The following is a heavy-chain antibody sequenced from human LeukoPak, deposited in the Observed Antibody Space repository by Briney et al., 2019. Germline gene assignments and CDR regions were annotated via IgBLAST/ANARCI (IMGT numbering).Heavy chain of an antibody. Sequence: PSETLSLTCAVYGGSFSGYYWSWIRQPPGKGLEWIGEINHSGSTNYNPSLKSRVTISVDTSKNQLSLKLSSVTAADTAVYYCARRPGYVWGSYRYTEGGYFGYWGQGTLVTVSS. D-gene: IGHD3-16*02. J-gene: IGHJ4*02. CDR1: GGSFSGYY. CDR3: ARRPGYVWGSYRYTEGGYFGY. V-gene: IGHV4-34*01. CDR2: INHSGST.